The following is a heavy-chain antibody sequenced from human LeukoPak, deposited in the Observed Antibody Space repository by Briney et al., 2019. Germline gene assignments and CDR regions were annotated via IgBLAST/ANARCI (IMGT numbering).Heavy chain of an antibody. J-gene: IGHJ6*02. V-gene: IGHV1-69*13. D-gene: IGHD2-15*01. Sequence: ASVKVSCKASGGTFSSYAISWVRQAPGQGLEWMGGIIPIFGTANYAQKFQGRVTITADESTSTAYMELSSLRSEDTAVYHCARVFCSGGSCYPRDYYGMDVWGQGTTVTVSS. CDR2: IIPIFGTA. CDR1: GGTFSSYA. CDR3: ARVFCSGGSCYPRDYYGMDV.